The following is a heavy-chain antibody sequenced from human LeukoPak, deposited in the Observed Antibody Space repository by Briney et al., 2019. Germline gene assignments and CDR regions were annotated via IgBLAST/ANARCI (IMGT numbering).Heavy chain of an antibody. J-gene: IGHJ4*02. V-gene: IGHV4-39*01. CDR3: ARPGHCSGGSCYSHY. D-gene: IGHD2-15*01. CDR1: SGSISSSSYY. Sequence: PSETLSLTCTVSSGSISSSSYYWGWIRQPPGKGLEWIGSIYYSGSTYYNPSLKSRVTISVDTSKNQFSLKLSSVTAADTAVYYCARPGHCSGGSCYSHYWGQGTLVTVSS. CDR2: IYYSGST.